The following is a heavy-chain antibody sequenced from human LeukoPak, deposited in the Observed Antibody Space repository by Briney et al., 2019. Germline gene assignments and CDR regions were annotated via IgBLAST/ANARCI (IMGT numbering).Heavy chain of an antibody. V-gene: IGHV3-9*01. CDR1: GFTHDDYA. J-gene: IGHJ4*02. CDR2: TCWNSDSI. CDR3: AKGTPAAVAGLLDN. D-gene: IGHD6-19*01. Sequence: GRSVILSCAASGFTHDDYAMHWLRPAPGKGLEGVSGTCWNSDSIGYADPVTGRFTISRDNARSSLYLQRHSLRAEAAGLCYCAKGTPAAVAGLLDNWGQGTLVTVSS.